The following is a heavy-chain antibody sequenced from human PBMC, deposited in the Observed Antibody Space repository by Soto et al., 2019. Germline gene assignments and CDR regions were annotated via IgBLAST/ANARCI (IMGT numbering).Heavy chain of an antibody. Sequence: SETLSLTCTVSGGSISSNYWTWIRQPPGKGLEWIGYVYNSGSTNYNPSLKSRGTISEDTSKSQFSLKVNSMTAADTAVYYCARHRREAVAGYTLDNWGQGILVTVSS. D-gene: IGHD6-13*01. V-gene: IGHV4-59*08. CDR2: VYNSGST. CDR3: ARHRREAVAGYTLDN. CDR1: GGSISSNY. J-gene: IGHJ4*02.